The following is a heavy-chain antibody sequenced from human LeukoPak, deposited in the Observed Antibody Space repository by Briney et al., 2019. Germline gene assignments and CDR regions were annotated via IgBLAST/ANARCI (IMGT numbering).Heavy chain of an antibody. D-gene: IGHD3-10*01. J-gene: IGHJ4*02. CDR2: ITSSSNYI. CDR1: GFTFSIYS. CDR3: AKGTERYREVSSFDY. V-gene: IGHV3-21*04. Sequence: PGGSLRLSCAASGFTFSIYSMNWVRQAPGKGLEWLSSITSSSNYIYYADSVKGRFTISRDNSKNTLYLQMNSLRAEDTAAYYCAKGTERYREVSSFDYWGQGTLVAVSS.